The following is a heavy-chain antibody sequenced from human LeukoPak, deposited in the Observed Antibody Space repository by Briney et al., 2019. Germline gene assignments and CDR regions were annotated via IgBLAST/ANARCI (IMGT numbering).Heavy chain of an antibody. Sequence: WASVKVSCKASGYTFTSYAMNWVRQAPGQGLEWMGWINTNTGNPTYAQGFTGRFVFSLDTSVSTAYLQISSLKAEDTAVYYCARANPHVQLERRGPGLEVKWFDPWGQGTLVTVSS. CDR2: INTNTGNP. V-gene: IGHV7-4-1*02. J-gene: IGHJ5*02. CDR3: ARANPHVQLERRGPGLEVKWFDP. CDR1: GYTFTSYA. D-gene: IGHD1-1*01.